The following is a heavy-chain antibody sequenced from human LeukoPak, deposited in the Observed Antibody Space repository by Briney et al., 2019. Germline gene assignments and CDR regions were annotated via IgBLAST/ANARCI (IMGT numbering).Heavy chain of an antibody. V-gene: IGHV3-7*01. J-gene: IGHJ4*02. D-gene: IGHD6-19*01. CDR3: AVIDSNGWQVGLDY. CDR2: IIQDGSLK. CDR1: AFSFRTYW. Sequence: PGGSLRLSCVASAFSFRTYWMNWVRQAPGKGLEWVANIIQDGSLKHYLDSVKGRFTISRDNAKNSLYLQMNSLRADDTAVYYCAVIDSNGWQVGLDYWGQGTQVTVST.